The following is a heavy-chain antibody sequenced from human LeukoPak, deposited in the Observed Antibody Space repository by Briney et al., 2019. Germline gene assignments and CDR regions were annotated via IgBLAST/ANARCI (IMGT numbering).Heavy chain of an antibody. V-gene: IGHV1-46*01. J-gene: IGHJ4*02. CDR1: GYTFTSYY. CDR2: INPSGGST. CDR3: AREAGIGTWIGYCSGDNCRTRFDY. Sequence: GASVKVSCKASGYTFTSYYMHWVRQAPGQGLEWMGIINPSGGSTSYAQKFQGRVTMTRDTSTSTVYMELSSLRSDDTAVYFCAREAGIGTWIGYCSGDNCRTRFDYWGQGTLVTVSS. D-gene: IGHD2-15*01.